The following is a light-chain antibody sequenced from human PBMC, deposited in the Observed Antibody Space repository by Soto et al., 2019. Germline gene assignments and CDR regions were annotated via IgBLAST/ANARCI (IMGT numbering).Light chain of an antibody. V-gene: IGKV3-20*01. CDR2: GAS. Sequence: EIVMSQSPATVSVSPGERATLPCRASQTVLSNLAWYQQKPGQAPRLLIYGASNRATGIPDRFSGSGSGTDFTLTIIRLEPEDFAVYYCQQYGSSGTFGQGTKVDIK. CDR3: QQYGSSGT. J-gene: IGKJ1*01. CDR1: QTVLSN.